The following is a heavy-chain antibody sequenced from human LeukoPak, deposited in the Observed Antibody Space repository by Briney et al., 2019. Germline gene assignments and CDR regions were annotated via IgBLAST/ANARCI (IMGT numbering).Heavy chain of an antibody. V-gene: IGHV4-38-2*02. CDR2: INHSGST. J-gene: IGHJ5*02. D-gene: IGHD2-21*02. CDR3: ARHGTFAYCGGDCYPRGWFDP. Sequence: SETLSLTCTVSGYSISSGCFWGWNRQPPGKGLEWIGEINHSGSTNYNPSLKSRVTISVDTSKNQFSLKLSSVTAADTAVYYCARHGTFAYCGGDCYPRGWFDPWGQGTLVTVSS. CDR1: GYSISSGCF.